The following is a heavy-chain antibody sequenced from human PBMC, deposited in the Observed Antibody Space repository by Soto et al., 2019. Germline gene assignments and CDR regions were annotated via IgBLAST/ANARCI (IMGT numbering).Heavy chain of an antibody. CDR1: GGSISSYY. CDR3: ARDGGSYSDYYYYGMDV. J-gene: IGHJ6*02. D-gene: IGHD1-26*01. V-gene: IGHV4-59*01. Sequence: PSETLSLTCTVSGGSISSYYWSWIRQPPGKGLEWIGYIYYSGSTNYNPSLKSRVTISVDTSKNQFSLKLSSVTAADTAVYYCARDGGSYSDYYYYGMDVWGQGTTVT. CDR2: IYYSGST.